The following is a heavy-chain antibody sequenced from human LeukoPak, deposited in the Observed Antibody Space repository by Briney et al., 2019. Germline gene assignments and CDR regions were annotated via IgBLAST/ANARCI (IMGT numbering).Heavy chain of an antibody. CDR2: ISGDGRDT. CDR1: GFSFSSFG. J-gene: IGHJ4*02. Sequence: PGGSLRLSCAASGFSFSSFGMSWVRQAPGRGLQWVSSISGDGRDTFYADSVKGRFTVSRDNSKTTMFLQMNSLRAEDTAVYYCARVDYDVSTGYQNYFEFWGQGTLVTVSS. CDR3: ARVDYDVSTGYQNYFEF. V-gene: IGHV3-23*01. D-gene: IGHD3-9*01.